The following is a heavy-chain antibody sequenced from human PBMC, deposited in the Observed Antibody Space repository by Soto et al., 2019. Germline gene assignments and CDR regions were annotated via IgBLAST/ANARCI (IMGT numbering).Heavy chain of an antibody. J-gene: IGHJ4*02. CDR3: AKYSITIFGVVIGFKGRIDY. Sequence: EVQLLESGGGLVQPGGSLRLSCAASGFTFSSYAMSWVRQAPGKGLEWVSAISGSGGSTYYADSVKGRFTIPRDNSKNTLYLQMNSLRAEDTAVYYCAKYSITIFGVVIGFKGRIDYWGQGTLVTVSS. CDR2: ISGSGGST. D-gene: IGHD3-3*01. V-gene: IGHV3-23*01. CDR1: GFTFSSYA.